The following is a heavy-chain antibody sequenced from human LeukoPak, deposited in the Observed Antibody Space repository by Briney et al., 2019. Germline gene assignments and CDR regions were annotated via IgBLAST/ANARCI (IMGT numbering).Heavy chain of an antibody. D-gene: IGHD4-11*01. V-gene: IGHV4-59*01. Sequence: SETLSLTCTVSGGSISSYYWSWIRQPPGKGLEGIGYIYYSGSTNYNPSLKSRVTISVDTSKNQFSLNLSSVTAADTGVYYCARGPDYSNYIYYYGMDVWGQGTTVTVSS. CDR1: GGSISSYY. CDR3: ARGPDYSNYIYYYGMDV. J-gene: IGHJ6*02. CDR2: IYYSGST.